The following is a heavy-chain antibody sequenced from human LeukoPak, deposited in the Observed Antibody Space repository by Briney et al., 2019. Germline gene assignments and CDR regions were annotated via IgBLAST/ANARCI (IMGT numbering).Heavy chain of an antibody. D-gene: IGHD3-9*01. CDR2: ISWNSGTI. Sequence: PGGSLRLSCVASGFMFDDYAMHWVRQESGKGLEWVSGISWNSGTIVYADSVKGRFTTSRDNAKNSLFLQMNSLRPEDTALYYCAKAKYYDILTGPTNHWHFDLWGRGTLVAVSS. CDR3: AKAKYYDILTGPTNHWHFDL. V-gene: IGHV3-9*01. J-gene: IGHJ2*01. CDR1: GFMFDDYA.